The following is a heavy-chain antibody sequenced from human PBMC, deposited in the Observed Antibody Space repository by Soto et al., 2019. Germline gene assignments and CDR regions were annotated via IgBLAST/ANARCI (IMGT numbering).Heavy chain of an antibody. CDR1: GYTFTSYD. V-gene: IGHV1-8*01. D-gene: IGHD6-13*01. CDR3: AGGCDSSSWYGVDY. J-gene: IGHJ4*02. Sequence: QVQLVQSGAEVKKPGASVKVSCKASGYTFTSYDINWVRQATGQGLEWMGWMNPNSGNTGYAQKFQGRVTMTRNTSISTAYMELRSLRSEDTDVYYCAGGCDSSSWYGVDYWGQGTLVTVSS. CDR2: MNPNSGNT.